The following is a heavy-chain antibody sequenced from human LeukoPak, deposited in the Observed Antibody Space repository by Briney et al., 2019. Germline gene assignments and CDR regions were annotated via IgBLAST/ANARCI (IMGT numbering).Heavy chain of an antibody. J-gene: IGHJ4*02. CDR2: INTNTGNP. CDR1: GYIFTSYV. D-gene: IGHD3-22*01. Sequence: GGSVKVSCKASGYIFTSYVLHWVRQAPGQGLEWMGWINTNTGNPTYAQGFTGRFVFSLDTSVSTAYLQISSLKADDTAIYYCARGDYETHGYQTRWGQGTLVTVSS. V-gene: IGHV7-4-1*02. CDR3: ARGDYETHGYQTR.